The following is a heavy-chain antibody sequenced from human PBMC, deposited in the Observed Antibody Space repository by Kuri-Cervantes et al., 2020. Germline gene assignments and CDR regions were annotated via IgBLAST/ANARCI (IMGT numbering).Heavy chain of an antibody. Sequence: GGSLRLSCAASGFTFSSYAMSWVRQAPGKGLEWVSAISGSGGSTYYADSVKGRFAISRDNSKNTLYLQMNSLRAEDTAVYYCAKDHASGSHPTWGQGTLVTVSS. CDR1: GFTFSSYA. D-gene: IGHD1-26*01. CDR2: ISGSGGST. CDR3: AKDHASGSHPT. J-gene: IGHJ5*02. V-gene: IGHV3-23*01.